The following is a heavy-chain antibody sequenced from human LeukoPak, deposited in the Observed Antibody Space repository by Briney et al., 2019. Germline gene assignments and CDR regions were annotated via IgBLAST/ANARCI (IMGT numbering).Heavy chain of an antibody. V-gene: IGHV3-30-3*01. D-gene: IGHD1-26*01. Sequence: GRSLRLSCAASGFPFTSYAMQWVRQARGKGLEWVAVMSNDGRNHYYADTVKGRFSHARDNTTDTLYLHMNSLEAEDPAVYYCAREARVEWELRPFDYWGQGTLVTVSS. CDR3: AREARVEWELRPFDY. J-gene: IGHJ4*02. CDR1: GFPFTSYA. CDR2: MSNDGRNH.